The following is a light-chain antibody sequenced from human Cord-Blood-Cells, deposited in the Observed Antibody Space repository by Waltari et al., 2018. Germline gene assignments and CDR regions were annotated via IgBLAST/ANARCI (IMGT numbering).Light chain of an antibody. CDR3: MQALQTPT. CDR2: LGS. V-gene: IGKV2-28*01. J-gene: IGKJ1*01. Sequence: DIVMTQSPLSLPVTPGKPASISCRSSQSLLHSNGYNYLDWYVQKPGQSPTLLIYLGSNRASGVPDRFSGSGSGTDFTLKISRVEAEDVGVYYCMQALQTPTFGQGTKVEIK. CDR1: QSLLHSNGYNY.